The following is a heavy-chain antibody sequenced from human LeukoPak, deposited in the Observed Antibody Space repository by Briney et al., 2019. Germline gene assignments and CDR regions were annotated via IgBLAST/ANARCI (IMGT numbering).Heavy chain of an antibody. Sequence: GGSLRLSCAASGFTFSIYSMNWVRQAPGKGLEWVSSISSSSSYIYYADSVKGRFTISRDNSKNTLFLQMNSLRAEDTAVYYCAKDRYYASGSPTRHYYGMDVWGQGTTVTVSS. V-gene: IGHV3-21*04. CDR3: AKDRYYASGSPTRHYYGMDV. CDR1: GFTFSIYS. J-gene: IGHJ6*02. D-gene: IGHD3-10*01. CDR2: ISSSSSYI.